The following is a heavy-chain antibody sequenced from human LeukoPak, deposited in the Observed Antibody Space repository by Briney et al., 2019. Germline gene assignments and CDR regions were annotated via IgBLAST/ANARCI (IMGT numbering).Heavy chain of an antibody. V-gene: IGHV4-59*12. J-gene: IGHJ4*02. CDR2: IYYSGST. D-gene: IGHD3-10*01. CDR1: GGSISSYY. CDR3: ASTYYYGSGTPETDY. Sequence: PSETLSLTCTVSGGSISSYYWSWIRQPPGKGLEWIGYIYYSGSTNYNPSLKSRVTISVDTSKNQFSLKLSSVTAADTAVYYCASTYYYGSGTPETDYWGQGTLVTVSS.